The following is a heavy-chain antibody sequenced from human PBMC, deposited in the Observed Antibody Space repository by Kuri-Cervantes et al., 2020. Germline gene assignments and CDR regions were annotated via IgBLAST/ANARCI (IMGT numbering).Heavy chain of an antibody. D-gene: IGHD6-6*01. V-gene: IGHV3-53*01. CDR1: GFTFSNAW. Sequence: GGSLRLSCAASGFTFSNAWMSWVRQAPGKGLESVSIIYSGDNTYYADSVKGRFTISRDNSQNTLYLQMNSLRVEDTAIYYCASLMSSSYFDYWGQGILVTVSS. J-gene: IGHJ4*02. CDR3: ASLMSSSYFDY. CDR2: IYSGDNT.